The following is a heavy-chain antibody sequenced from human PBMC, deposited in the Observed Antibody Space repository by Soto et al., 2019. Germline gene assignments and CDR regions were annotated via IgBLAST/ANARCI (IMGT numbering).Heavy chain of an antibody. V-gene: IGHV4-59*08. CDR3: SMILAAPTDYFYYYMDA. Sequence: QVQLQESGPGLVKSSETLSLTCTVSGGSISSYYWSWIRQPPGKAMERVGFFYYTGRTTYNAALNSRATTTGDTPKTHFSLTLSSVTAADTAVYYCSMILAAPTDYFYYYMDAWGEGDTVTVAS. D-gene: IGHD6-6*01. J-gene: IGHJ6*03. CDR1: GGSISSYY. CDR2: FYYTGRT.